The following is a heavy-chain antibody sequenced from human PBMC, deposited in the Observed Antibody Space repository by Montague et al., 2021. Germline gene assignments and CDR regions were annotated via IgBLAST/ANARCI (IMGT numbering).Heavy chain of an antibody. V-gene: IGHV4-38-2*02. CDR3: ARERDRYYYMDI. J-gene: IGHJ6*03. Sequence: SETLSLTCTVSRSLINSDYYWGWIRQPPGKGLEWMGSVSHCGRTYYNPSLKSRVTISVDTSNNHFSLKLSSVTAADTAMHYCARERDRYYYMDIWGKGTTITVSS. CDR1: RSLINSDYY. CDR2: VSHCGRT.